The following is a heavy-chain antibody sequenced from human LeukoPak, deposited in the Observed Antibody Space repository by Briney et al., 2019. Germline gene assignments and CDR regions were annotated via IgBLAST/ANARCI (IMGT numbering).Heavy chain of an antibody. CDR1: GFTFSSYW. Sequence: GSLRLSCAASGFTFSSYWMSWVRQAPGKGLEWIGHVHYTWNTKYNPSLTGRVSISLDRPKNQFALSLSSLTAAGTAVYYCARVASKGGMDVWGQGTTVIVSS. V-gene: IGHV4-59*01. CDR2: VHYTWNT. CDR3: ARVASKGGMDV. J-gene: IGHJ6*02. D-gene: IGHD5/OR15-5a*01.